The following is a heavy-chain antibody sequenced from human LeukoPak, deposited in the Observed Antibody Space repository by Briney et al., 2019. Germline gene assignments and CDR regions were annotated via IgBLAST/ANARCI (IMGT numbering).Heavy chain of an antibody. J-gene: IGHJ4*02. D-gene: IGHD3-22*01. CDR3: ATTPAVRGPGDITMIVVAEGYFDY. V-gene: IGHV3-23*01. CDR2: IIGSGGST. CDR1: GFTFSSYA. Sequence: GGSLRLSCAASGFTFSSYAMSWDRQAPGKGLEWVSAIIGSGGSTYYADSVKGRFTISRDNSKNTLYLQMNSLRAEDTAVYYCATTPAVRGPGDITMIVVAEGYFDYWGQGTLVTVSS.